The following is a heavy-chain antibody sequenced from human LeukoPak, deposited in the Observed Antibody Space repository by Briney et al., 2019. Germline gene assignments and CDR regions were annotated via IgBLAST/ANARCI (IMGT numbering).Heavy chain of an antibody. J-gene: IGHJ6*03. CDR2: INHSGST. CDR1: GGSFSGYY. Sequence: KPSETLSLTCAVYGGSFSGYYWSWIRQPPGKGLEWIGEINHSGSTNYSPSLKSRVTISVDTSKNQFSLKLSSVTAADTAVYYCASPSPQNDIVVVTATKRRYYYYYMDVWGKGTTVTVSS. V-gene: IGHV4-34*01. CDR3: ASPSPQNDIVVVTATKRRYYYYYMDV. D-gene: IGHD2-21*02.